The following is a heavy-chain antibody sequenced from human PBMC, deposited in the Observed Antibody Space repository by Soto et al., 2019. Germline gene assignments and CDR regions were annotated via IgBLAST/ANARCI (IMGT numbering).Heavy chain of an antibody. Sequence: QVQLVQSGAEVKKPGASVKVSCKASGYTFTSYGISWVRQAPGHGLEWMGWISAYNGNTNYAQKLQGRVTMTTDIATSRAYMEVRILRCGDTAEYYCARGVAAFYSFDYWGQGTLVTVSS. CDR1: GYTFTSYG. D-gene: IGHD2-15*01. CDR2: ISAYNGNT. V-gene: IGHV1-18*01. J-gene: IGHJ4*02. CDR3: ARGVAAFYSFDY.